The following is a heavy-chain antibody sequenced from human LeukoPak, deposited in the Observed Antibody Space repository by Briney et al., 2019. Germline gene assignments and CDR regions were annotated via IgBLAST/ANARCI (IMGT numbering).Heavy chain of an antibody. CDR3: ARPGGLGYCSGGSCYGTGGNWFDP. Sequence: VASVKVSCKASGYTFTSYGISWVRQAPGQGLEWMGWISAYNGNTNYAQKLQGRVTMTTDTSTSTAYMELRSLRSDDTAVYYCARPGGLGYCSGGSCYGTGGNWFDPWSQGTLVTVSS. D-gene: IGHD2-15*01. J-gene: IGHJ5*02. CDR1: GYTFTSYG. CDR2: ISAYNGNT. V-gene: IGHV1-18*01.